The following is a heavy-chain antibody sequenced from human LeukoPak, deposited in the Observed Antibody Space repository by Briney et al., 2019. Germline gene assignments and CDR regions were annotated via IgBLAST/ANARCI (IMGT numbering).Heavy chain of an antibody. CDR3: AKDIQLST. CDR2: ISSSGNNA. V-gene: IGHV3-23*01. J-gene: IGHJ3*01. D-gene: IGHD5-24*01. Sequence: GGSLRLSCAVSGFTFRDAAMTWVRHAPGKGLEWVSLISSSGNNAYYADSVKGRFTISRDNSKNTLSPQMNSLRVEDTAIYYCAKDIQLSTWGLGTMVTVSS. CDR1: GFTFRDAA.